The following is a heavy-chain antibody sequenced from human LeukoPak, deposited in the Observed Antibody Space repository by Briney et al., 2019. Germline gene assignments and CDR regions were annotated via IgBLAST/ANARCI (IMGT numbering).Heavy chain of an antibody. CDR3: ARLLYSSSSRYYYYMDV. D-gene: IGHD6-6*01. Sequence: PGGSLRLSCAASGFTFSSYSMNWVRQAPGKGLEWVSYISSSSSTIYYADSVKGRFTISRDNAKNSLYLQMNSLRAEDTAAYYCARLLYSSSSRYYYYMDVWGKRTTVTVSS. J-gene: IGHJ6*03. V-gene: IGHV3-48*01. CDR1: GFTFSSYS. CDR2: ISSSSSTI.